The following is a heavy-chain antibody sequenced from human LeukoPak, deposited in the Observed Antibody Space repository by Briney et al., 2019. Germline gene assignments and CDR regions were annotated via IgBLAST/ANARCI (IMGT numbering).Heavy chain of an antibody. V-gene: IGHV4-59*08. CDR2: IYYSGST. Sequence: SETLSLTCTVSGGSISSYYWSWIRQPPGKGLEWIGYIYYSGSTNYNPSLKSRVTISVDTSKNQFSLKLSSVTAADTAVYYCARVSVLDWYFDLWGRGTLVTGSS. CDR1: GGSISSYY. J-gene: IGHJ2*01. CDR3: ARVSVLDWYFDL. D-gene: IGHD5/OR15-5a*01.